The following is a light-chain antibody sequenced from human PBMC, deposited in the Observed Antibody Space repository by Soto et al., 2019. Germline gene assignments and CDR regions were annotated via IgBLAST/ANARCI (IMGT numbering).Light chain of an antibody. J-gene: IGKJ1*01. CDR2: AAS. V-gene: IGKV1-17*01. CDR1: QGMSND. Sequence: DIRMTQSPSSLSASIGDRVTITCRASQGMSNDLGWYQQQPGLAPKRLISAASTLQSGVPSRFRGSGSGTEFSLTISGLQTEDIATYYCLQHHSYPWTFGQGTKVEIQ. CDR3: LQHHSYPWT.